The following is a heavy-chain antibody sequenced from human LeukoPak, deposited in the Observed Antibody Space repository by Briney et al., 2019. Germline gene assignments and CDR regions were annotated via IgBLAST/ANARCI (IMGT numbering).Heavy chain of an antibody. D-gene: IGHD6-13*01. Sequence: PSETLSLTCTVSSGSISSSTYYWGWIRQPPGKGLEWIGYIYYSGSTNYNPSLKSRVTISVDTSKNQFSLKLSSVTAADTAVYYCARVGIAAAGTYVTQYYFDYWGQGTLVTVSS. V-gene: IGHV4-61*05. CDR1: SGSISSSTYY. CDR2: IYYSGST. J-gene: IGHJ4*02. CDR3: ARVGIAAAGTYVTQYYFDY.